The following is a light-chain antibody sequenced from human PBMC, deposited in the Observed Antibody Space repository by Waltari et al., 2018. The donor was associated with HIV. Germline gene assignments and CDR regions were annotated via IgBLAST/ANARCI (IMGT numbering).Light chain of an antibody. Sequence: XTQSPATLSXSAGGRATLSCRASQEVRNNLAWYQQRPGQHPXLLLYGASTRASGXPARFNGSVSGXDFTLTINNLQSEDFAIYFCXQYEDWPPFTFGGGTKVXX. CDR1: QEVRNN. CDR3: XQYEDWPPFT. J-gene: IGKJ4*01. V-gene: IGKV3D-15*01. CDR2: GAS.